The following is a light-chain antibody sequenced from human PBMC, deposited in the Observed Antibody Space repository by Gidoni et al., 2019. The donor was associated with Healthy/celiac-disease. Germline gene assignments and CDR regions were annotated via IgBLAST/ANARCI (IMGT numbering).Light chain of an antibody. Sequence: DIQTTQSPSSLSASVGDRVNITCQASQDISNYLNWYQQKPGKSPKLLIYDASNWETGVPSRFSGSGSGTDFTFAISSLQPEDIATYYCQQYDKLPWTFGQGTKVEIK. CDR3: QQYDKLPWT. J-gene: IGKJ1*01. CDR2: DAS. V-gene: IGKV1-33*01. CDR1: QDISNY.